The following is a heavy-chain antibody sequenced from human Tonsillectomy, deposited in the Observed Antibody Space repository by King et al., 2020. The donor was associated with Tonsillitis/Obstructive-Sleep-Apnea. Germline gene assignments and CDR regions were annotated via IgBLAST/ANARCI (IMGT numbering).Heavy chain of an antibody. Sequence: QLQESGPGLVKPSETLSLTCTVSGGSISSSSYYWGWIRQPPGKGLEWIGSIYYSGSTYYNPSLKSRVTISVDTSKNQFSLKLSSVTAADTAVYYCARLTFRVATIPHFDYWGQGTLVTVSS. CDR1: GGSISSSSYY. D-gene: IGHD5-12*01. CDR2: IYYSGST. J-gene: IGHJ4*02. V-gene: IGHV4-39*01. CDR3: ARLTFRVATIPHFDY.